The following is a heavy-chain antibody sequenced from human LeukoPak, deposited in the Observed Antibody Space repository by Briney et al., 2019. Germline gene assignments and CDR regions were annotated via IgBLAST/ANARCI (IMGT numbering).Heavy chain of an antibody. CDR3: ARSDAFNI. Sequence: GGSLGLSCAASGFTFSSYAMSWVRQAPGKGLEWVAVIWYDGSNKYYADSVKGRFTISRDNSKNTLYLQMNSLRAEDTAVYYCARSDAFNIWGQGTMVTVSS. CDR1: GFTFSSYA. J-gene: IGHJ3*02. CDR2: IWYDGSNK. V-gene: IGHV3-33*08.